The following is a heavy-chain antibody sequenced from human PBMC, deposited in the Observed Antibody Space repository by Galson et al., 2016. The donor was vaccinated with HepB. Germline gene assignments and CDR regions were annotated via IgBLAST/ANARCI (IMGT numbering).Heavy chain of an antibody. Sequence: SETLSLTCTVSGGSISHYYWNWIRQPPGKGLEWIGYIYASGITNYNPSLKSRVTMSLDTSKKEFSLKLSSVTAADRAVYYCASGVGAQQIDYWGQGTLVTVSS. CDR1: GGSISHYY. CDR2: IYASGIT. J-gene: IGHJ4*02. D-gene: IGHD3-16*01. V-gene: IGHV4-59*01. CDR3: ASGVGAQQIDY.